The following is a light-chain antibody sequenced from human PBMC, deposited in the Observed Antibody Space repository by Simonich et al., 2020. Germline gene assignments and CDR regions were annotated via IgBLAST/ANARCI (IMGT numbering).Light chain of an antibody. CDR1: SGSVSTSYH. CDR3: VLYMGSGIGV. V-gene: IGLV8-61*01. J-gene: IGLJ3*02. Sequence: QTVVTQEPSFSVSPGGTVTLTCGLSSGSVSTSYHPSWYQQTPGQAPLPLIYSPNPRSSGVPDRFSGSILGNKAALTITGAQADDESDDYCVLYMGSGIGVFGGGTKLTVL. CDR2: SPN.